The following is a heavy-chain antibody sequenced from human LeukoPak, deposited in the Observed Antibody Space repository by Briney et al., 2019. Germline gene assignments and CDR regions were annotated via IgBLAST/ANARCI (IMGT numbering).Heavy chain of an antibody. D-gene: IGHD1-26*01. J-gene: IGHJ4*02. CDR2: IYYSGNT. V-gene: IGHV4-31*03. Sequence: SQTLSLTCTVSGGSITSGGFCWSWIRQHPGKGLEWIGHIYYSGNTYYNPSLKSRVLMSVDTSKNQFSLKLSSVTAADTAVYYCARDDSGSYFDYWGQGTLVTVSS. CDR3: ARDDSGSYFDY. CDR1: GGSITSGGFC.